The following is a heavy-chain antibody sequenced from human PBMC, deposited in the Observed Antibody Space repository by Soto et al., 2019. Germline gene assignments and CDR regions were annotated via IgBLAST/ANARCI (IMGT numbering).Heavy chain of an antibody. Sequence: ASVKVSCKASGYTFTSYDINWVRQATGQGLEWMGWMNPNSGNTGYAQKFQGRVTMTRNTSISTAYMELSSLRSEDTAVYYCARERIAAAGTVGYWGQGTLVTAPQ. J-gene: IGHJ4*02. V-gene: IGHV1-8*01. CDR1: GYTFTSYD. CDR2: MNPNSGNT. CDR3: ARERIAAAGTVGY. D-gene: IGHD6-13*01.